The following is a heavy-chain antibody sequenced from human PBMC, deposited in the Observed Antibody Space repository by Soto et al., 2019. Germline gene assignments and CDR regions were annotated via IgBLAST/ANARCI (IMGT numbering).Heavy chain of an antibody. D-gene: IGHD3-10*01. Sequence: PGGSLRLSCAGSGFTFSSSSMNWVRQSPGKELEWVSSISGTSDYIYYADSVKGRFTISRDNAKNSLYLQMNSLRVEDTAVYHCARDRSFYGSGSYSPFDSGGKGTLVTVP. CDR1: GFTFSSSS. J-gene: IGHJ4*02. CDR3: ARDRSFYGSGSYSPFDS. CDR2: ISGTSDYI. V-gene: IGHV3-21*01.